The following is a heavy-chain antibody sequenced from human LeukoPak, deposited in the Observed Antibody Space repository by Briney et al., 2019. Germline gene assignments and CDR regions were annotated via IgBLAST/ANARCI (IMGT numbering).Heavy chain of an antibody. V-gene: IGHV1-18*01. D-gene: IGHD6-19*01. J-gene: IGHJ4*02. CDR2: ISAYNGNT. CDR3: ARGPYSSGWYRVSEYFDY. Sequence: ASVKVSCKDSGYTFTSYGISWVRQAPGQGLEWMGWISAYNGNTNYAQKLQGRVTMTTDTSTSTAYMELRSLRSDDTAVYYCARGPYSSGWYRVSEYFDYWGQGTLVTVSS. CDR1: GYTFTSYG.